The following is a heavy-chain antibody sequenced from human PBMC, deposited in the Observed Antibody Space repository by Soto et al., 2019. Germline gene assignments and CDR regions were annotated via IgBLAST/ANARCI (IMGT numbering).Heavy chain of an antibody. V-gene: IGHV4-31*03. J-gene: IGHJ4*02. CDR3: ARDSGYDSSGYRHYYFDY. CDR2: IYHSGST. D-gene: IGHD3-22*01. Sequence: QVQLQESGPGLVKPSQTLSLTCTVSGGSISSGGYYWSWIRQHPGKGLEGIGYIYHSGSTYYNPSLKSRVTISVDTSKNQFSLKMSSVTAADTAVYYCARDSGYDSSGYRHYYFDYWGQGTLVTVSS. CDR1: GGSISSGGYY.